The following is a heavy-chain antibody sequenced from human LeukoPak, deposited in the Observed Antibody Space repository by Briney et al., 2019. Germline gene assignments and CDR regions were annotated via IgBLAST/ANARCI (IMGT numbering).Heavy chain of an antibody. CDR3: AREPSGGWYEDAFDI. V-gene: IGHV4-59*01. CDR2: IYYSGST. J-gene: IGHJ3*02. Sequence: SETLSLTCTVSGGSISSYYWSWIRQPPGKGLEWIGYIYYSGSTNYNPSLKSRVTISVDTSKNQFSLKLSSVTAADTAVYYCAREPSGGWYEDAFDIWGQGTMVTVSS. CDR1: GGSISSYY. D-gene: IGHD6-19*01.